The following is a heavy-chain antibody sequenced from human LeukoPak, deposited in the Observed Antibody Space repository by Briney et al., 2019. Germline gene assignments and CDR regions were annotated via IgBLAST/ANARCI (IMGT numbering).Heavy chain of an antibody. D-gene: IGHD1-26*01. J-gene: IGHJ4*02. Sequence: GGSLRLSCAASGFTFDDYGMSWVRQAPGKGLEWVSSISSSSTYRYYAASVKGRFTISRDNAKNSLYLQMNSLRAEDTALYYCARGRYSGSYLLDYWGQGTLVTVSS. CDR3: ARGRYSGSYLLDY. CDR2: ISSSSTYR. CDR1: GFTFDDYG. V-gene: IGHV3-21*01.